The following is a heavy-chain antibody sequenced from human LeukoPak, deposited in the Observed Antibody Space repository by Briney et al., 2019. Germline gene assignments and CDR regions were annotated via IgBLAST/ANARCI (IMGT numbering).Heavy chain of an antibody. Sequence: GGSLRLSCAASGFTFSSYEMNWVRQAPGKGLECVAFITYDGSNKYYVDSVKGRFTISRDDSKNTLYLQMNSLRAEDTAVYYCARERTGYYMAVWGKGTTVTISS. CDR1: GFTFSSYE. V-gene: IGHV3-30*04. CDR3: ARERTGYYMAV. CDR2: ITYDGSNK. J-gene: IGHJ6*03. D-gene: IGHD1-14*01.